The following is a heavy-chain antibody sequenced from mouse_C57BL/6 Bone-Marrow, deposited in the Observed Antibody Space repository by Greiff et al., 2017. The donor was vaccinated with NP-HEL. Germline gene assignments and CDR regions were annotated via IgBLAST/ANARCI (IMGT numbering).Heavy chain of an antibody. J-gene: IGHJ2*01. V-gene: IGHV1-61*01. CDR3: ARIPYYGSSYGY. CDR2: IYPSDSET. D-gene: IGHD1-1*01. CDR1: GYTFTSYW. Sequence: QVQLQQPGAELVRPGSSVKLSCKASGYTFTSYWMDWVKQRPGQGLEWIGNIYPSDSETHYNQKFKDKATLTVDKSSSTAYMQLSSLTSEDSAVYDCARIPYYGSSYGYWGQGTTLTVSS.